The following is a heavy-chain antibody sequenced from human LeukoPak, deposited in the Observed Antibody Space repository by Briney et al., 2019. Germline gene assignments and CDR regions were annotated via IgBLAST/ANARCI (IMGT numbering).Heavy chain of an antibody. CDR2: TYSGGDT. V-gene: IGHV3-53*01. CDR1: GFTVISNY. CDR3: ARETGDRAFDI. Sequence: GGSLRLSCAASGFTVISNYMSWVRQASGKGLEWVSATYSGGDTYYADSVKGRFTISRDNSKNTLYLQMNSLRAEDTAFYYCARETGDRAFDIWGQGTMVTVSS. D-gene: IGHD7-27*01. J-gene: IGHJ3*02.